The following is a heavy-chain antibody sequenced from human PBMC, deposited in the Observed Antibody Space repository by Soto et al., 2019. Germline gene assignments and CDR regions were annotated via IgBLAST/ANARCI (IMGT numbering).Heavy chain of an antibody. V-gene: IGHV1-8*01. CDR1: GYTFTSYD. CDR3: ARMLTVAWGLGYYYMDV. D-gene: IGHD3-16*01. Sequence: ASVKVSCKASGYTFTSYDINWVRQATGQGLEWMGWMNPNSGNTGYAQKFQGRVTMTRNTSISTAYMELSSLRSEDTAVYYCARMLTVAWGLGYYYMDVWGKGTRVTVSS. J-gene: IGHJ6*03. CDR2: MNPNSGNT.